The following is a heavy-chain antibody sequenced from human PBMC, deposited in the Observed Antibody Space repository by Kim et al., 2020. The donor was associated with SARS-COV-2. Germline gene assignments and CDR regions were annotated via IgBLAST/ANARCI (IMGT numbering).Heavy chain of an antibody. J-gene: IGHJ6*04. CDR3: ARDFPIFNSIVYFGGVMFTGKRERAGMDV. CDR2: IKQDGSEK. Sequence: GGSLRLSCAASGFTFISYWMSWVRQAPGKGLEWVANIKQDGSEKYYGDSVKGRFTISRDNAKNSLYLQMNSLRAEDTAVSYCARDFPIFNSIVYFGGVMFTGKRERAGMDVWGRGTTVTVSS. V-gene: IGHV3-7*01. CDR1: GFTFISYW. D-gene: IGHD3-3*01.